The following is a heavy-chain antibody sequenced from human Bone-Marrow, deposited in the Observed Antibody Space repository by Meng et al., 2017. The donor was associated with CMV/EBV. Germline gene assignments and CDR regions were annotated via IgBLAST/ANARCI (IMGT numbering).Heavy chain of an antibody. CDR3: ARDRYYDFWSGPSQGMDV. D-gene: IGHD3-3*01. CDR1: GGSISSYY. CDR2: IYYSGST. Sequence: LRLSRTVSGGSISSYYWSWIRQPPGKGLEWIGYIYYSGSTNYNPSLKSRVTISVDTSKNQFTLKLSSVTAADTAVYYCARDRYYDFWSGPSQGMDVWGQGTTVTVSS. V-gene: IGHV4-59*01. J-gene: IGHJ6*02.